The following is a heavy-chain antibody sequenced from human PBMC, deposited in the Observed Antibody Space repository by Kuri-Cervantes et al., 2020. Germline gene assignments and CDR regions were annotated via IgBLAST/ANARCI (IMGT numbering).Heavy chain of an antibody. J-gene: IGHJ5*02. Sequence: SCAVYGGSFSGDYYWSWIRQPPGKGLEWIGYIYYSGSTYYNPSLKSRVTISVDTSKNQFSLKLSSVTAADTAVYYCARAKRYGWFDPWGQGTLVTVSS. CDR1: GGSFSGDYY. D-gene: IGHD4-17*01. CDR3: ARAKRYGWFDP. V-gene: IGHV4-30-4*08. CDR2: IYYSGST.